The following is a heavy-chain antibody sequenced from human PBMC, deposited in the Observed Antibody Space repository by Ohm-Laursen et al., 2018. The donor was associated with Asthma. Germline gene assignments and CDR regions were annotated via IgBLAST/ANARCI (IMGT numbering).Heavy chain of an antibody. CDR1: GIALSDAW. J-gene: IGHJ4*02. CDR3: AVSIYAYGEGAY. V-gene: IGHV3-7*05. CDR2: INTDGSGW. Sequence: SLRLSCSASGIALSDAWMSWVRQAPGRGLEWVANINTDGSGWGFVDSVKGRFAISRDNAQNSLYLQMNSLRAEDTAFYYCAVSIYAYGEGAYWGQGTLVTVSS. D-gene: IGHD3-10*01.